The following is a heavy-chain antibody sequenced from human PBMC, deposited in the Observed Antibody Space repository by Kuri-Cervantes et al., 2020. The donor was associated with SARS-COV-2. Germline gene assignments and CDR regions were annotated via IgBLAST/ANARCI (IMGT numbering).Heavy chain of an antibody. V-gene: IGHV3-15*01. J-gene: IGHJ4*02. D-gene: IGHD1-20*01. Sequence: GGSLRLSCAASGFTFSNAWMSWVRQAPGKGLEWVGRIKSKTDGGTTDYAAPVKGRFTISRDDSKNTLYLQMNSLKTEDTAVYYCATADWITGTRSYFDYWGQGTLVTVSS. CDR3: ATADWITGTRSYFDY. CDR2: IKSKTDGGTT. CDR1: GFTFSNAW.